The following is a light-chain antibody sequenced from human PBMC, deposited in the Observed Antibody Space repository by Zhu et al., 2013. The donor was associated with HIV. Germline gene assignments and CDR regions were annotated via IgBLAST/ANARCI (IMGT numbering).Light chain of an antibody. J-gene: IGLJ2*01. CDR3: TSYTSNTTLVV. V-gene: IGLV2-14*03. CDR2: DVN. Sequence: QSALTQPASMPGSPGQSITISCTGTSSDVGRYNYVSWYQQHPGKAPKLMIFDVNNRPSGISSRFSGSKSSNTASLTISGLQAEDEAHYYCTSYTSNTTLVVFGGGTKLTVV. CDR1: SSDVGRYNY.